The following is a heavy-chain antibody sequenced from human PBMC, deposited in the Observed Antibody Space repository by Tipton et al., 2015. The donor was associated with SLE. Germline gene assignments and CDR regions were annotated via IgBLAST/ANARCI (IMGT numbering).Heavy chain of an antibody. V-gene: IGHV4-4*07. Sequence: TLSLTCTVSGGSISSYYWSWIRQPAGKGLEWIGRIYTSGSTNYNPSLKSRVTMSVDTSKNQFSLKLSSVTAADTAVYYCARGRIAAAGTINWFDPWGQGNLVTVSS. J-gene: IGHJ5*02. D-gene: IGHD6-13*01. CDR3: ARGRIAAAGTINWFDP. CDR1: GGSISSYY. CDR2: IYTSGST.